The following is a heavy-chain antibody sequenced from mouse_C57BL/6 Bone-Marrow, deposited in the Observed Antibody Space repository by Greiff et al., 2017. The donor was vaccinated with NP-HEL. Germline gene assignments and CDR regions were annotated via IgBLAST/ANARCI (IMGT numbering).Heavy chain of an antibody. J-gene: IGHJ2*01. CDR2: ISNGGGST. CDR1: GFTFSDYY. V-gene: IGHV5-12*01. Sequence: EVQRVESGGGLVQPGGSLKLSCAASGFTFSDYYMYWVRQTPEKRLEWVAYISNGGGSTYYPDTVKGRFTISRDHAKNTLYLQMSRLKAEDTARYYCERHLGRGYCDDWGKGTTLTDSA. CDR3: ERHLGRGYCDD. D-gene: IGHD4-1*01.